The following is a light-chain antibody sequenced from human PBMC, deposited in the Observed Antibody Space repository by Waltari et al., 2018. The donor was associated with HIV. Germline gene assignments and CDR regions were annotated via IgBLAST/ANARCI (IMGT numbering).Light chain of an antibody. V-gene: IGKV1-5*03. CDR2: KAS. Sequence: DIHMTQSPSTLSAFVGDRVTITCRASQEITSWLAWYQQKPGKAPKPLVRKASVLESGVSSRFSGSGSGTEFTLIIDSLEPDDFATYYCQQYNRDPSFGQGTRLEMK. CDR3: QQYNRDPS. CDR1: QEITSW. J-gene: IGKJ5*01.